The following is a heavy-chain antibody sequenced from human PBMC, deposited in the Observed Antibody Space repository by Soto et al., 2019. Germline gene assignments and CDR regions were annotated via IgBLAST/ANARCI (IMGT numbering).Heavy chain of an antibody. Sequence: GGSLRLSCAASGFTFNNYAMSWVRQAPGKGLEWVSAISGSGTSTYYADSVKGRFTISRDNSKNTLHVQMNSLRAEDTAVYYCAKDHIRYFDWLSTGNWFDPWGQGTLVTVSS. V-gene: IGHV3-23*01. CDR2: ISGSGTST. D-gene: IGHD3-9*01. CDR1: GFTFNNYA. CDR3: AKDHIRYFDWLSTGNWFDP. J-gene: IGHJ5*02.